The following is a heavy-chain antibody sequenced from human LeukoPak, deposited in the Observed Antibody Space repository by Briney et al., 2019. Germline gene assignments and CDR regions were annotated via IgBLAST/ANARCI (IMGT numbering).Heavy chain of an antibody. CDR1: GGSFSGYY. Sequence: SETLSPTCAVYGGSFSGYYWSWIRQPPGKGLEWIGEINHSGSTNYNPSLKSRVTISVDTSKNQFSLKLSSVTAADTAVYYCARWKDTALFPYYFDYWGQGTLVTVSS. D-gene: IGHD5-18*01. V-gene: IGHV4-34*01. J-gene: IGHJ4*02. CDR3: ARWKDTALFPYYFDY. CDR2: INHSGST.